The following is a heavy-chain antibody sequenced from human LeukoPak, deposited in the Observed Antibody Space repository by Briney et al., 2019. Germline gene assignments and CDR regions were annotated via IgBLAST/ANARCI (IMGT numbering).Heavy chain of an antibody. CDR3: ARAAYSSGWSDPWYFDL. J-gene: IGHJ2*01. D-gene: IGHD6-19*01. CDR1: GGSISSSSYY. V-gene: IGHV4-61*05. Sequence: SETLSLTRTVSGGSISSSSYYWGWIRQPPGKGLEWIGYIYYSGSTNYNPSPKSRVTISVDTSKNQFSLKLSSVTAADTAVYYCARAAYSSGWSDPWYFDLWGRGTLVTVSS. CDR2: IYYSGST.